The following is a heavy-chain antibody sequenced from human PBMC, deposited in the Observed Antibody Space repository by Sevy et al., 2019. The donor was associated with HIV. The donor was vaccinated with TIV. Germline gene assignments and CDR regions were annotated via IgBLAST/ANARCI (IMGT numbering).Heavy chain of an antibody. CDR2: ISSSGSYI. Sequence: GGSLKLSCAASGFTFSSYSMNWVRQAPGKGLEWVSSISSSGSYIYYADSVKGRCTISRDNAKNSLYLQMNSLRAEDTAVYYCASLPSFLYCSSTSCYADYWGQGTLVTVSS. V-gene: IGHV3-21*01. J-gene: IGHJ4*02. CDR1: GFTFSSYS. CDR3: ASLPSFLYCSSTSCYADY. D-gene: IGHD2-2*01.